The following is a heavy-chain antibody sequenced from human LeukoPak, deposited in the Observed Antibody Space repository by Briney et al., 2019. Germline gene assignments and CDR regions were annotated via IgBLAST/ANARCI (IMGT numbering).Heavy chain of an antibody. V-gene: IGHV4-39*01. CDR3: ARPVPSRLGWFDP. Sequence: SETLSLTCTVSGGPISSSSYYWGWIRQPPGKGLEWIGTIYYSGSTYYNPSLKSRVTISVDTSKNQFSLKLSSVTAADTAVYYCARPVPSRLGWFDPWGQGTLVTVSS. J-gene: IGHJ5*02. D-gene: IGHD1-1*01. CDR2: IYYSGST. CDR1: GGPISSSSYY.